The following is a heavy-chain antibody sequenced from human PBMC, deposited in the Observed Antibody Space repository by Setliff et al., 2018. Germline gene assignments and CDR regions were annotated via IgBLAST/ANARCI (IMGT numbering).Heavy chain of an antibody. CDR2: IKQDGSDK. V-gene: IGHV3-7*03. J-gene: IGHJ4*02. CDR3: ARWTARAVDY. D-gene: IGHD6-6*01. CDR1: GFTFSNHW. Sequence: PGGSLRLSCAASGFTFSNHWMTWVRQAPGKGLEWVANIKQDGSDKYYVDSVKGRFTVSRDNAKNSLYLQMSSLRAEDMAVYYCARWTARAVDYWGQGTLVTVSS.